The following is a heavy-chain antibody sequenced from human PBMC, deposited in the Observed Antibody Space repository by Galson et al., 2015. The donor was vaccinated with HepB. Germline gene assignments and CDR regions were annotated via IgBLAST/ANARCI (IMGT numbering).Heavy chain of an antibody. CDR3: ARQGYGSGSYFWFDP. CDR2: IDPSDSYT. D-gene: IGHD3-10*01. V-gene: IGHV5-10-1*01. J-gene: IGHJ5*02. Sequence: QSGAEVKKPGESLRISCKGSGYSFTSYWISWVRQMPGKGLEWMGRIDPSDSYTNYSPSFQGHVTISADKSISTAYLQWSSLKASDTAMYYCARQGYGSGSYFWFDPWGQGTLVTVSS. CDR1: GYSFTSYW.